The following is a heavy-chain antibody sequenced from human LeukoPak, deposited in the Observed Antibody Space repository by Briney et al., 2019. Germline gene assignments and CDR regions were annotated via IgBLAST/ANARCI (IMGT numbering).Heavy chain of an antibody. CDR1: GFTFDDYA. J-gene: IGHJ6*02. CDR2: IYSGGST. CDR3: ARLAAILHYGMDV. V-gene: IGHV3-66*01. Sequence: GGSLGLSCAASGFTFDDYAMHWVRQAPGKGLEWVSVIYSGGSTYYADSVKGRFTISRDNSKNTLYLQMNSLRAEDTAVYYCARLAAILHYGMDVWGQGTTVTVSS. D-gene: IGHD2-2*02.